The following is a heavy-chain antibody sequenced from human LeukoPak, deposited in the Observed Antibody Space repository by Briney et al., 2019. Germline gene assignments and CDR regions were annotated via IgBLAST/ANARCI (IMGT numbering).Heavy chain of an antibody. CDR2: INPNSGGT. D-gene: IGHD2-2*01. J-gene: IGHJ4*02. CDR3: AAQTREMTSQYY. V-gene: IGHV1-2*02. Sequence: ASVKVSCKASGGTFSSYAISWVRQAPGQGLEWMGGINPNSGGTNYAQKFQGRVTMTRDTSISTAYMELSRLRSDDTAVYYCAAQTREMTSQYYWGQGTLVTVSS. CDR1: GGTFSSYA.